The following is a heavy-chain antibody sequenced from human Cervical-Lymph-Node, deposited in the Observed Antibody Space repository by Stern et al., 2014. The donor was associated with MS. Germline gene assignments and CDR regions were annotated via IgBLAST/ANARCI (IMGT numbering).Heavy chain of an antibody. J-gene: IGHJ6*02. Sequence: VQLVESGPGLVKPSETLSLTCTVSGGSLSSSSYYWGWIRQPPGKGLDWIGNIYHSGSTYYNPSLKSRVTMSVDTSKNQFSLGLSSRTAADTAVYYCMRQRIERLVGYYYYGMDVWGQGTTVTVSS. CDR3: MRQRIERLVGYYYYGMDV. D-gene: IGHD6-6*01. CDR1: GGSLSSSSYY. V-gene: IGHV4-39*01. CDR2: IYHSGST.